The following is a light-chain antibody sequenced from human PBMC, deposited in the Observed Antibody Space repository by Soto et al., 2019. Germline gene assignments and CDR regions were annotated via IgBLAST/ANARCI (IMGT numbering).Light chain of an antibody. CDR2: EVT. Sequence: QPASVSGSPGQSITISCTGSSTDIGYYNYVSWYQQHPGKAPKVVIYEVTNRPSGVSDRFSGSRSGNTASLTISGLQAEDEADYYCSSYTARNTLRFGTGTKLTVL. J-gene: IGLJ1*01. CDR1: STDIGYYNY. CDR3: SSYTARNTLR. V-gene: IGLV2-14*01.